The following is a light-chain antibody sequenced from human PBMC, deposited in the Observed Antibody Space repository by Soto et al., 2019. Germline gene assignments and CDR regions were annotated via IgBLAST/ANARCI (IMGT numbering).Light chain of an antibody. CDR3: QLYGGSHMFS. V-gene: IGKV3-20*01. J-gene: IGKJ2*01. CDR1: ESISSSY. CDR2: AAS. Sequence: EIVLTQSPGTLSLSPGEGATLSCRASESISSSYLAWYQQRPGQSPRLLIYAASSMAAGIPDRFSGSGSGADFTLTISRLEHEDFAVYYCQLYGGSHMFSFGQGTKLQIK.